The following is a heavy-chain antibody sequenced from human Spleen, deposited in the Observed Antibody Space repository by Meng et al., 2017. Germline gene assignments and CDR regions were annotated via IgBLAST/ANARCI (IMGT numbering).Heavy chain of an antibody. CDR3: ARGPTTMAHDFDY. Sequence: QVQLQAWVAGLLKPSETLSLTCVVSGGAFSDYYWSWIRQPPGKGLEWIGEINHSGRTNYNPALESRATISVDTSQNNLSLKLSSVTAADSAVYYCARGPTTMAHDFDYWGQGTLVTVSS. D-gene: IGHD4-11*01. CDR2: INHSGRT. CDR1: GGAFSDYY. J-gene: IGHJ4*02. V-gene: IGHV4-34*01.